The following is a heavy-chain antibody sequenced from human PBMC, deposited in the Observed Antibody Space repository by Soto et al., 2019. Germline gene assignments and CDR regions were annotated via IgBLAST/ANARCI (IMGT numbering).Heavy chain of an antibody. CDR3: ARSIAARSRPDY. Sequence: ASVKVSCKASGYTFTSYDINWVRQATGQGLEWMGWMNPNSGNTGYAQKFQGRVTMTRNTSIGTAYMELSSLRSEDTAVYYCARSIAARSRPDYWGQGTLVTVSS. CDR1: GYTFTSYD. D-gene: IGHD6-6*01. V-gene: IGHV1-8*01. J-gene: IGHJ4*02. CDR2: MNPNSGNT.